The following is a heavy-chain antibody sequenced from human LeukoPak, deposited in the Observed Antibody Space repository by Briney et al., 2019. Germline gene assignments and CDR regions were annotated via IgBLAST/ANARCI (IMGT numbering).Heavy chain of an antibody. Sequence: GGSLRLSCAASGFTFDDYGMSWVRQAPGKGLEWVSGIIWSGGSTGYADSVKGRFTISRDNAKNSLYLQMNSLRAEDTVLYYCARDDYGSGSWNDYWGQGTLVTVSS. V-gene: IGHV3-20*04. CDR2: IIWSGGST. CDR1: GFTFDDYG. CDR3: ARDDYGSGSWNDY. D-gene: IGHD3-10*01. J-gene: IGHJ4*02.